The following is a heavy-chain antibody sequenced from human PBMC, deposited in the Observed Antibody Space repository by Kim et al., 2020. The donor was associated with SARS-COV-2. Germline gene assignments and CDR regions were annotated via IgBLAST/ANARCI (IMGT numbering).Heavy chain of an antibody. CDR2: ISSNGGST. D-gene: IGHD6-13*01. CDR3: VKGSQQLDDAFDI. V-gene: IGHV3-64D*09. J-gene: IGHJ3*02. CDR1: GFTFSSYA. Sequence: GGSLRLSCSASGFTFSSYAMHWVRQAPGKGLEYVSAISSNGGSTYYADSVKGRFTISRDNSKNTLYLQMSSLRAEDTAVYYCVKGSQQLDDAFDIWGQGTMVTVSS.